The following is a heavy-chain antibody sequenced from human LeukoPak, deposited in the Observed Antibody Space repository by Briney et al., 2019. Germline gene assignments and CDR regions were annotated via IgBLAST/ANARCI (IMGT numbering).Heavy chain of an antibody. CDR2: ISAYNGNT. V-gene: IGHV1-18*01. CDR3: ARDGYCSGGSCYSYYYYGMDV. CDR1: GYTFTSYG. D-gene: IGHD2-15*01. J-gene: IGHJ6*02. Sequence: ASVKVSCKASGYTFTSYGISWVRQAPGQGLEWVGWISAYNGNTNYAQKLQGRVTMTTDTSTSTAYMELRSLRSDGTAVYYCARDGYCSGGSCYSYYYYGMDVWGQGTTVTVSS.